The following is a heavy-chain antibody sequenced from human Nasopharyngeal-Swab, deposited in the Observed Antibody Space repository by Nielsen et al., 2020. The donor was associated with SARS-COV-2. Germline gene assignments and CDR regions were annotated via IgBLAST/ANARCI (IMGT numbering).Heavy chain of an antibody. J-gene: IGHJ6*02. CDR2: ISYDGSNK. CDR1: GFTFSSYG. Sequence: LSLTCAASGFTFSSYGMHWVRQAPGKGLEWVAVISYDGSNKYYADSVKGRFTISRDNSKNTLYLQMNSLRAEDTAVYYCAKANSPAYSSSSPYYYGMDVWGQGTTVTVSS. D-gene: IGHD6-6*01. V-gene: IGHV3-30*18. CDR3: AKANSPAYSSSSPYYYGMDV.